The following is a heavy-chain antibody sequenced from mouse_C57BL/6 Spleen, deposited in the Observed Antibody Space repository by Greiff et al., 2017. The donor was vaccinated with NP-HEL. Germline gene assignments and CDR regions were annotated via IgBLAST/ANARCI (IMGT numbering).Heavy chain of an antibody. CDR1: GFTFSDYG. Sequence: DVQLVESGGGLVKPGGSLKLSCAASGFTFSDYGMHWVRQAPEKGLEWVAYISRGSSTIYYADTVQGRLTIARDNAKNNLFLQMTSLKSEDTAMDYCARNYGRSPYAMDYWGQGTSVTVSS. CDR2: ISRGSSTI. J-gene: IGHJ4*01. V-gene: IGHV5-17*01. CDR3: ARNYGRSPYAMDY. D-gene: IGHD1-1*01.